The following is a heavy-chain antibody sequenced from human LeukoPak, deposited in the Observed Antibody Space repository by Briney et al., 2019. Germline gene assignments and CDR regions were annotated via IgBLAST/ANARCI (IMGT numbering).Heavy chain of an antibody. CDR3: ASGTYSGYDLYYYGMDV. CDR1: GFTFSSYS. D-gene: IGHD5-12*01. Sequence: GGSPRLSCAASGFTFSSYSMNWVRQAPGKGLEWVSSISSSSSYIYYADSVKGRFTISRDNAKNSLYLQMNSLRAEDTAVYYCASGTYSGYDLYYYGMDVWGQGTTVTVSS. V-gene: IGHV3-21*01. J-gene: IGHJ6*02. CDR2: ISSSSSYI.